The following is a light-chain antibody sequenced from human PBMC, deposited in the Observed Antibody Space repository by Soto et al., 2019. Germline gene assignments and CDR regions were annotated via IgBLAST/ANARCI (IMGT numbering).Light chain of an antibody. Sequence: DIVLTQSPATLSVSPGERATLSCRASLPISNKLAWYQQRPGQSPRLLINGASARAHGVPARFSGSGSGTEFTLTISSLQSEDLAVYYCQQYENWPPAVTFGGGTNVEIK. J-gene: IGKJ4*01. CDR3: QQYENWPPAVT. CDR2: GAS. V-gene: IGKV3-15*01. CDR1: LPISNK.